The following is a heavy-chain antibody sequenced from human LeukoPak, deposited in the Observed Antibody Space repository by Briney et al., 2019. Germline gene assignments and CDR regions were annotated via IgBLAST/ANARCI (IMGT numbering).Heavy chain of an antibody. V-gene: IGHV3-23*01. J-gene: IGHJ4*02. D-gene: IGHD3-10*01. CDR3: AGGKWFGELPHQQRVY. CDR2: ISGSVGNT. Sequence: GGSLRLSCAASGFTFSIYEMNWVRQAPVKGLEWVSSISGSVGNTYYADSVKCRFTISRDNSKNTLYLHMNSLKAQYTALNYCAGGKWFGELPHQQRVYWGQGTLVTVS. CDR1: GFTFSIYE.